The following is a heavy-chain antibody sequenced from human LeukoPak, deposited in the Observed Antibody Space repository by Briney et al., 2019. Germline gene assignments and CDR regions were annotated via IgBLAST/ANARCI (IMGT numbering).Heavy chain of an antibody. V-gene: IGHV1-58*01. CDR1: GFTFTSSA. CDR2: IVVGSGNT. CDR3: AADIVSIAAAGTFDY. J-gene: IGHJ4*02. D-gene: IGHD6-13*01. Sequence: ASVKVSCKASGFTFTSSAVQWVRQARGQRLEWIGWIVVGSGNTNYAQKFQERVTITRDMSTSTAYMELSSLRSEDTAVYYCAADIVSIAAAGTFDYWGQGTLVTVSS.